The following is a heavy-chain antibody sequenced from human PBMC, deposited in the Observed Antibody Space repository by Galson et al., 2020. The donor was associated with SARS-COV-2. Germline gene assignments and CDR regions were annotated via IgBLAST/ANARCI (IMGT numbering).Heavy chain of an antibody. CDR3: ARSGIAVAGSGLGY. J-gene: IGHJ4*02. Sequence: SETLSLTCTVSGGSTSSYYWSWIRQPPGKGLEWIGYIYYSGSTNYNPSLKSRVTISVDTSKNQFSLKLSSVTAADTAVYYCARSGIAVAGSGLGYWGQGTLVTGSS. D-gene: IGHD6-19*01. V-gene: IGHV4-59*13. CDR1: GGSTSSYY. CDR2: IYYSGST.